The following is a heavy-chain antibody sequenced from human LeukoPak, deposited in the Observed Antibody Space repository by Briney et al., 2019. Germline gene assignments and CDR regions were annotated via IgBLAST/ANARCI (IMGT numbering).Heavy chain of an antibody. CDR3: ARQLRAGYQLLPYYMDV. CDR2: IYYSGNT. CDR1: GGSMSSYY. J-gene: IGHJ6*03. V-gene: IGHV4-59*08. D-gene: IGHD2-2*01. Sequence: KLSDTVSLMRTVWGGSMSSYYWLWIRQPPGRGLEWSGYIYYSGNTNYNPSLKSRVTISVDTYNNQVSLKLSSVTAADTAVYYGARQLRAGYQLLPYYMDVWGKGTTVTVSS.